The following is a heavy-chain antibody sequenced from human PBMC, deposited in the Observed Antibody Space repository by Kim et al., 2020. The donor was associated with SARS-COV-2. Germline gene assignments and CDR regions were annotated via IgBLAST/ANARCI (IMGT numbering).Heavy chain of an antibody. V-gene: IGHV4-34*01. CDR1: GGSFSGFY. J-gene: IGHJ4*02. D-gene: IGHD3-10*01. CDR2: INHSGRT. Sequence: SETLSLTCAVYGGSFSGFYWSWIRQPPGRGLEWIGEINHSGRTNYNPSLKSRVTISVDTSKNQFSLKLTSVTAADTAVYYCARRLSNTSGSGGHYCDLWGQGTLATASS. CDR3: ARRLSNTSGSGGHYCDL.